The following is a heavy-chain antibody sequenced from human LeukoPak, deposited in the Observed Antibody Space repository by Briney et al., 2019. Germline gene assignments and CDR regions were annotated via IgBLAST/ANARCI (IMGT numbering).Heavy chain of an antibody. Sequence: GGSLRLSCEASGFTFDNFGMNWVRQAPGKALEWVSAISGGGGSSYYADSVKGRFTISRDNSKNTLYLQMNSLRAEDTAVYYCAKGLTVVYIDYWGQGTLVTVSS. V-gene: IGHV3-23*01. CDR2: ISGGGGSS. CDR1: GFTFDNFG. J-gene: IGHJ4*02. D-gene: IGHD4-23*01. CDR3: AKGLTVVYIDY.